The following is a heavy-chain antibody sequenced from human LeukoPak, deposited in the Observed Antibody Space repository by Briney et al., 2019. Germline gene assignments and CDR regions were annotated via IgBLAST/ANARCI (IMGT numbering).Heavy chain of an antibody. CDR1: GLTFSNYW. CDR3: AASFDF. Sequence: GGSLRLSCVVSGLTFSNYWMTWLRQAPGKGLEWVANMKEDGREIYYADSVKGRFSISRDNTKSSLYLQMDGLRAEDTAVYYCAASFDFWGQGTLVSVSS. CDR2: MKEDGREI. V-gene: IGHV3-7*01. J-gene: IGHJ4*02.